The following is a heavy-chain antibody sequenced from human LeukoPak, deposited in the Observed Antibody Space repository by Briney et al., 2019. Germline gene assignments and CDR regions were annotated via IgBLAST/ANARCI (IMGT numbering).Heavy chain of an antibody. J-gene: IGHJ2*01. CDR2: MFINGNT. V-gene: IGHV4-4*07. CDR3: VTGDREFDF. D-gene: IGHD3-16*01. CDR1: GGPTSNWF. Sequence: SETLSLTCSVSGGPTSNWFWSWIRQPAGKRLEWIGCMFINGNTIYNSSLESRATISVDKSTNQVFLKLAYVTAADRAVYYCVTGDREFDFWRRGTMVTVCS.